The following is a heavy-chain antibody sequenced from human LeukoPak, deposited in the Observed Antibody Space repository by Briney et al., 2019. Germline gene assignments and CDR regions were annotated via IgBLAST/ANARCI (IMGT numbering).Heavy chain of an antibody. D-gene: IGHD3-22*01. J-gene: IGHJ4*02. CDR1: GFTFSSYA. V-gene: IGHV3-30-3*01. Sequence: VQPGRFLRLSCAASGFTFSSYAMHWVRQAPGKGLEWVAVISYDGSNKYYADSVKGRFTISRDNSKNTLYLQMNSLRAEDTAVYYCARDALITMIVVGPIDYWGQGTLVTVSS. CDR2: ISYDGSNK. CDR3: ARDALITMIVVGPIDY.